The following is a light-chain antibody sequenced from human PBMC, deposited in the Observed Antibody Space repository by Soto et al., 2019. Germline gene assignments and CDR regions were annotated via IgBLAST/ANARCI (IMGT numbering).Light chain of an antibody. CDR3: AAWDDSLKV. CDR2: RNN. V-gene: IGLV1-47*01. CDR1: SSNIGSNY. Sequence: QSALTQPTSASGTPGQRVTISCSGSSSNIGSNYVYWYQQLPGTAPKLLIYRNNQRPSGVPDRFSGSKSGTSAPLAISGLRSEDEADYYCAAWDDSLKVFGTGTKVTVL. J-gene: IGLJ1*01.